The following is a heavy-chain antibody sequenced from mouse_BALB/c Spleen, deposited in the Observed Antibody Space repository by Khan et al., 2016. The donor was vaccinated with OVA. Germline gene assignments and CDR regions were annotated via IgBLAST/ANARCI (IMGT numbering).Heavy chain of an antibody. J-gene: IGHJ1*01. CDR3: ASGYWYFDD. CDR1: GYTFTNYG. V-gene: IGHV9-1*02. CDR2: INPYTGEP. Sequence: LVESGPEPKKPGETVKISCKASGYTFTNYGMNWVKQAPGKGFKWMGWINPYTGEPTYADDFKGRVAFSLETSASTAYLQIHNLKTEDIATYFCASGYWYFDDWGAGTTVTVSS.